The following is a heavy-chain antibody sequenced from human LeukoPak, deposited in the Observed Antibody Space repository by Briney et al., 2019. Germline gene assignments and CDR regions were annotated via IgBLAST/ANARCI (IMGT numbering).Heavy chain of an antibody. CDR2: IYHSGST. CDR1: GGSISSYY. J-gene: IGHJ4*02. V-gene: IGHV4-59*12. D-gene: IGHD5-18*01. CDR3: ARGGGYSYGYYFDY. Sequence: SETLSLTCTVSGGSISSYYWSWIRQPPGKGLEWIGYIYHSGSTYYNPSLKSRVTISVDRSKNQFSLKLSSVTAADTAVYYCARGGGYSYGYYFDYWGQGTLVTVSS.